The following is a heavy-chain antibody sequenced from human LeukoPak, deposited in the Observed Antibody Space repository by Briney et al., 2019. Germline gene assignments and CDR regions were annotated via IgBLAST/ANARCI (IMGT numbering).Heavy chain of an antibody. CDR3: ARVIRAAPGKGYFDY. D-gene: IGHD6-13*01. CDR1: GFIFGTYA. CDR2: ISGSGGST. J-gene: IGHJ4*02. V-gene: IGHV3-23*01. Sequence: GGSLRLSCATSGFIFGTYALSWVRQAPGKGLEWASSISGSGGSTYHADSVKGRFTISRDSSKNTLYLQMNSLRAEDTAIYYCARVIRAAPGKGYFDYWGQGTLVTVSS.